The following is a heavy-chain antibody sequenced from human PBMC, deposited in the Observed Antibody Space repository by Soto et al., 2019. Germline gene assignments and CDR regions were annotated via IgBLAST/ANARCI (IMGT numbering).Heavy chain of an antibody. CDR1: GYTFTGYY. Sequence: GASVEVSCKASGYTFTGYYMHWVRQAPGQGVEWMGWINPNSGGTNYAQKFQGWVTMTRDTSISTAYMELSRLRFDDTAVFYCARDESYSSGWYSWFDPWGQGTLVTVSS. D-gene: IGHD6-19*01. CDR2: INPNSGGT. V-gene: IGHV1-2*04. J-gene: IGHJ5*02. CDR3: ARDESYSSGWYSWFDP.